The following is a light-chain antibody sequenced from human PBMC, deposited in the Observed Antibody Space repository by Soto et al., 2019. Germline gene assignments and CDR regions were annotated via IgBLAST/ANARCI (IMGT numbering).Light chain of an antibody. CDR3: SSYTTRNTRHIV. J-gene: IGLJ1*01. V-gene: IGLV2-14*03. Sequence: QSALTQPASVSGSPGQSITISCTGTSSDVGGYNYGSWYQHHPGKAPKLLIYAVSNRPSGISNRFSGSKSDNTASLTISGLQPEDEADYYCSSYTTRNTRHIVFGTGTKVTVL. CDR1: SSDVGGYNY. CDR2: AVS.